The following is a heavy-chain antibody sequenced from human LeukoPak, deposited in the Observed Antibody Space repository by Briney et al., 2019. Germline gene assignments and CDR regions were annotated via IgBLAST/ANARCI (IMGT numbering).Heavy chain of an antibody. D-gene: IGHD1-1*01. V-gene: IGHV3-30-3*01. CDR1: GFTFSNYA. CDR3: AREVEGLGC. Sequence: GGSLRLSCAASGFTFSNYAMHWVRQAPGKGLEWVAVISYDGSNKYYADSVKGRFTISRDNSKNTLYLQMNSLRAEDTAVYYCAREVEGLGCWGQGTLVTVSS. CDR2: ISYDGSNK. J-gene: IGHJ4*02.